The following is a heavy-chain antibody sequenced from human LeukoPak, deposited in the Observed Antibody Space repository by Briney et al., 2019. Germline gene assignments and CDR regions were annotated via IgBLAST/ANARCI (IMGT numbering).Heavy chain of an antibody. Sequence: PGGSLRLSCAASGFTFSSYAMNWVRQAPGKGLEWVSSIRGSGGSTHYADSVKGRFTISRDNSRDTLYLQINSLRAEDTAIYYCARAGYGSGVPNWFDPWGQGTLVTVSS. CDR2: IRGSGGST. CDR1: GFTFSSYA. D-gene: IGHD6-19*01. CDR3: ARAGYGSGVPNWFDP. V-gene: IGHV3-23*01. J-gene: IGHJ5*02.